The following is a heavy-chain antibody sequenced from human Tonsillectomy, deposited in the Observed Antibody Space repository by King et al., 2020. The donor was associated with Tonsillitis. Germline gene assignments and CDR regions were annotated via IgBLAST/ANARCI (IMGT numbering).Heavy chain of an antibody. CDR3: ARERTYKFDWGIDH. Sequence: VQLVESGGGVVQPGRSLRLSCETSGFSFSSYGMHWVRQAPGKGLEWVAVISFDGGNKHHTDSLKGRFTISRDNSKNTVYLQMNSLRAEDTAVYYCARERTYKFDWGIDHWGQGTLVTVSS. V-gene: IGHV3-33*05. CDR1: GFSFSSYG. J-gene: IGHJ4*02. D-gene: IGHD7-27*01. CDR2: ISFDGGNK.